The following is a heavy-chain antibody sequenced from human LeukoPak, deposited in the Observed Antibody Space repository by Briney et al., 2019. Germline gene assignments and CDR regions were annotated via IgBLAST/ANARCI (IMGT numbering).Heavy chain of an antibody. CDR1: GYTFTGYY. J-gene: IGHJ5*02. V-gene: IGHV1-8*02. Sequence: ASVKVSCKASGYTFTGYYMHWVRQAPGQGLEWMGWMNPNSGNTGYAQKFQGRVTMTRNTSISTAYMELSSLRSEDTAVYYCARAPMVRGPRWFDPWGQGTLVTVSS. CDR2: MNPNSGNT. D-gene: IGHD3-10*01. CDR3: ARAPMVRGPRWFDP.